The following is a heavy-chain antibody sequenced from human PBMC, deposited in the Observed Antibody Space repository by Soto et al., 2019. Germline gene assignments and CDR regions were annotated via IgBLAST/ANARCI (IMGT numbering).Heavy chain of an antibody. CDR1: GFPFNNYY. CDR2: IKEDGNEK. CDR3: TRGAGGWNYYYAMNA. V-gene: IGHV3-7*03. D-gene: IGHD6-19*01. Sequence: GGSLRLSCTASGFPFNNYYMTWVRQASGKGLEWVASIKEDGNEKYYADSVKGRFTISRDNAKNSMSLQMNSLGVEDTAVYFCTRGAGGWNYYYAMNARGPGATVTVS. J-gene: IGHJ6*02.